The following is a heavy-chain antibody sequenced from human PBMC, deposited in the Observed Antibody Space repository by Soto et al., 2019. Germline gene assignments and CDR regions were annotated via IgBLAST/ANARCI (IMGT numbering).Heavy chain of an antibody. D-gene: IGHD3-10*01. CDR2: MNPNSGNT. Sequence: ASVKVSWKASGYNFNTFDIYWVRQATGHGLEWMGWMNPNSGNTGYAQELRGRVTMTRNTSIRTAYMEVSRLRSDDTAVYYCARGRASGSYYLLDYWGQGTLVTVSS. V-gene: IGHV1-8*02. CDR1: GYNFNTFD. J-gene: IGHJ4*02. CDR3: ARGRASGSYYLLDY.